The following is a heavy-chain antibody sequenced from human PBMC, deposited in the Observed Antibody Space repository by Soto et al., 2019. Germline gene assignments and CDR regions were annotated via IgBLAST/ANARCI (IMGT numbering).Heavy chain of an antibody. J-gene: IGHJ6*02. Sequence: GGSLRLSCAASGFTFSSYEMNWVRQAPGKGLEWVSYISSSGSTIYYADSVKGRFTISRDNAKNSLYLQMNSLRAEDTAVYYCAREYLSAAGLIYYYGMDVWGQGTTVPSP. D-gene: IGHD6-13*01. CDR1: GFTFSSYE. V-gene: IGHV3-48*03. CDR3: AREYLSAAGLIYYYGMDV. CDR2: ISSSGSTI.